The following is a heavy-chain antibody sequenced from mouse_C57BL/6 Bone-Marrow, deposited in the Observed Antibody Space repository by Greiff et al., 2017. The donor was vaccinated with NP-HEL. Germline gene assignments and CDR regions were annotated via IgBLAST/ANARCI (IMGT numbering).Heavy chain of an antibody. Sequence: EVQLQQSGAELVKPGASVKLSCTASGFNIKDYYMHWVKQRTEQGLEWIGRIDPEDGETKYAPKFQGKATITADPSSNTAYLQLSSLTSEDTAVYYCALHSNYVWYFDVWGTGTTVTVSS. CDR2: IDPEDGET. D-gene: IGHD2-5*01. CDR1: GFNIKDYY. J-gene: IGHJ1*03. V-gene: IGHV14-2*01. CDR3: ALHSNYVWYFDV.